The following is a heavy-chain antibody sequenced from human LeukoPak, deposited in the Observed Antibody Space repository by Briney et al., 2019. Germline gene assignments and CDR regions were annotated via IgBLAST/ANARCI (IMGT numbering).Heavy chain of an antibody. J-gene: IGHJ3*02. CDR2: IYYSGST. Sequence: SETLSLTCTVSGGSISSYYWSWIRQPPGKGLEWIGYIYYSGSTNYNPSLKSRVTISVDMSKNQFSLKLSSVTAADTAVYYCARAVEGAFDIWGQGTMVTVSS. V-gene: IGHV4-59*01. CDR3: ARAVEGAFDI. CDR1: GGSISSYY.